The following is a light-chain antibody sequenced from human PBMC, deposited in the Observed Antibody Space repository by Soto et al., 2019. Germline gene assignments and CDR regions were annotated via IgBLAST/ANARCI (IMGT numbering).Light chain of an antibody. J-gene: IGLJ2*01. Sequence: QSALTQPASVSGSPGQSITISCTGTSSDVGGYNYVSWYQQHPGKAPKLIIYDVSNRPTGVSNRFSGSKSGNTASLTISGLQAEDEADYCCSSYTSSSTLVVFGGGTQLTVL. CDR3: SSYTSSSTLVV. CDR1: SSDVGGYNY. V-gene: IGLV2-14*01. CDR2: DVS.